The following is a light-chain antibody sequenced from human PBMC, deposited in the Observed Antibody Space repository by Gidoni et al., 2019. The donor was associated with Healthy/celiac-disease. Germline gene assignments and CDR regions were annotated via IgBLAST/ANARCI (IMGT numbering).Light chain of an antibody. Sequence: QSALTQPRSVSWSPGQSVTISCPGTSSDVGGYNYVSWYQQHPGKAPKLMIYDVSKRPSGGPDRFSGSKSGNTASLTISGLQAEDEADYYCCSYAGSYTWVFGGGTKLTVL. CDR1: SSDVGGYNY. J-gene: IGLJ3*02. V-gene: IGLV2-11*01. CDR3: CSYAGSYTWV. CDR2: DVS.